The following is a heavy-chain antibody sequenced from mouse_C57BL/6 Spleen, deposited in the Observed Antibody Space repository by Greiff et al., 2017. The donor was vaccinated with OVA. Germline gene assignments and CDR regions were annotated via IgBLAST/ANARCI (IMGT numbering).Heavy chain of an antibody. CDR3: ARRRDGYYNAMDY. Sequence: VQLKESGPGLVAPSQSLSITCTVSGFSLTSYAISWVRQPPGKGLEWLGVIWNGGGTNYNSALKSRLSISKDNSKSQVFLKMNRLQTDDTARYYCARRRDGYYNAMDYWGQGTSVTVSS. CDR2: IWNGGGT. D-gene: IGHD2-3*01. J-gene: IGHJ4*01. V-gene: IGHV2-9-1*01. CDR1: GFSLTSYA.